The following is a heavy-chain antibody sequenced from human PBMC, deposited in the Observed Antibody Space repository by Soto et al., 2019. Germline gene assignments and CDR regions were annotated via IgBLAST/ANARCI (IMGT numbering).Heavy chain of an antibody. CDR1: GFTFSSYG. V-gene: IGHV3-30*18. CDR3: AKDPTYYDFWSGYRTNYYYYYGMDV. D-gene: IGHD3-3*01. J-gene: IGHJ6*02. CDR2: ISYDGSNK. Sequence: TGGSLRLSCAASGFTFSSYGMHWVRQAPGKGLEWVAVISYDGSNKYYADSVKGRFTISRGNSKNTLYLQMNSLRAEDTAVYYCAKDPTYYDFWSGYRTNYYYYYGMDVWGQGTTVTVSS.